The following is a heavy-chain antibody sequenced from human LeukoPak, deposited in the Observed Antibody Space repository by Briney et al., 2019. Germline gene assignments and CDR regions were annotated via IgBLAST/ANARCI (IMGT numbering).Heavy chain of an antibody. CDR2: ISSSSSTI. J-gene: IGHJ4*02. CDR3: ARGFVIAAAGKFDY. CDR1: GFTFSSYS. V-gene: IGHV3-48*04. Sequence: GGSLRLSCAASGFTFSSYSMNWVRQAPGKGLEWVSYISSSSSTIYYADSVKGRFTISRDNAKNSLYLQMNSLRAEDTAVYYCARGFVIAAAGKFDYWGQGTLVTVSS. D-gene: IGHD6-13*01.